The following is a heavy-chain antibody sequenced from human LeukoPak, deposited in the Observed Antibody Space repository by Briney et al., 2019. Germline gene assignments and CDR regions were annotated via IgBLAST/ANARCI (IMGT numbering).Heavy chain of an antibody. CDR2: ISYDGSNK. D-gene: IGHD3-3*01. J-gene: IGHJ6*02. CDR3: ARGSYYGASYYYGMDV. V-gene: IGHV3-30-3*01. Sequence: GGSLRLSCAASGFTFSSYAMHWVRQAPGKGLEWVAVISYDGSNKYYADSVKGRFTISRDNSKNTLCLQMNSLRAEDTAVYYCARGSYYGASYYYGMDVWGQGTTVTVSS. CDR1: GFTFSSYA.